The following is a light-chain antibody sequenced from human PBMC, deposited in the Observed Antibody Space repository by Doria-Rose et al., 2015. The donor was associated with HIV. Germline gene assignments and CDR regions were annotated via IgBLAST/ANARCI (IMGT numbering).Light chain of an antibody. CDR1: QDISNS. J-gene: IGKJ2*01. V-gene: IGKV1-NL1*01. CDR3: QQYYTTPMYT. CDR2: GAS. Sequence: VGDRVTITCRASQDISNSLAWYQQIPGKAPKLLVYGASRLETGVPSSFSGSGSGADYTLTISGLQPEDFATYYCQQYYTTPMYTFGQGTKLEIK.